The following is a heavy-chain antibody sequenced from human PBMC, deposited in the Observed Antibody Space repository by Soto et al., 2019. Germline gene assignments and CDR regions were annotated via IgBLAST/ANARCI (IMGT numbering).Heavy chain of an antibody. V-gene: IGHV3-23*01. CDR2: ISGSGGST. CDR1: GFTFSSYA. Sequence: GSLRLSCAASGFTFSSYAVSWVRQAPGKGLEWVSAISGSGGSTYYADSVKGRFTISRDNSKNTLYLQMNSLRAEDTAVYYCAKASGTYDFWSGYQYYYMDVWGKGTTVTVSS. J-gene: IGHJ6*03. D-gene: IGHD3-3*01. CDR3: AKASGTYDFWSGYQYYYMDV.